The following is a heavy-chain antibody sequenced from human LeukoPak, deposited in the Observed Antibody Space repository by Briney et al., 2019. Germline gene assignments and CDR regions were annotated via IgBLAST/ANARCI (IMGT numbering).Heavy chain of an antibody. J-gene: IGHJ4*02. Sequence: SETLSLTCTVSGGSISSSSYYWGWIRQPPGKGLEWIGSIYYSGSTYYNPSLKSRVTISVDTSKNQFSLKLSSVTAADTAVYYCARVVSGDWVDYWGQGTLVTVSS. CDR3: ARVVSGDWVDY. CDR1: GGSISSSSYY. D-gene: IGHD3/OR15-3a*01. V-gene: IGHV4-39*07. CDR2: IYYSGST.